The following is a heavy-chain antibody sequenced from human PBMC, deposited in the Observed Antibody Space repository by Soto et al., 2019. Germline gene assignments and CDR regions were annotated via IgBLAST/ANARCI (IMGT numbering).Heavy chain of an antibody. CDR2: ISYDGSNK. J-gene: IGHJ6*02. V-gene: IGHV3-30*03. CDR1: GFTFSSYG. D-gene: IGHD2-15*01. Sequence: QVQLVESGGGVVQPGRSLRLSCAASGFTFSSYGMHWVRQAPGKGLEWVAVISYDGSNKYYADSVKGRFTNSRDNSKNTLYLQMNSLRAEDTAVYYCASYPRYCSGGSCYGRDNYYYYGMDVVGQGTTVTVSS. CDR3: ASYPRYCSGGSCYGRDNYYYYGMDV.